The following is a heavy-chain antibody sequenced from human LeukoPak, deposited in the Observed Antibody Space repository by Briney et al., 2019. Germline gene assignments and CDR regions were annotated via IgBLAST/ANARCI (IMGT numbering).Heavy chain of an antibody. J-gene: IGHJ4*02. D-gene: IGHD5-24*01. Sequence: GGSLRLSCAASGFTFSSYNMNWVRQAPGKGLEWVSHISSSSSTIYYADSVKGRFTISRDKAKNSVYLQMNSLRDEDTAVYYCAREREERWLQLVDYWGQGTLVTVSS. CDR2: ISSSSSTI. CDR3: AREREERWLQLVDY. V-gene: IGHV3-48*02. CDR1: GFTFSSYN.